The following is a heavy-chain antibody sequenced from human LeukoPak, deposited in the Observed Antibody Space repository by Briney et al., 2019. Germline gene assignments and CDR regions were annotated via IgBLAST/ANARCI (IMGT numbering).Heavy chain of an antibody. J-gene: IGHJ6*03. V-gene: IGHV4-34*01. CDR1: GESFSAFS. D-gene: IGHD3-22*01. Sequence: SETLSLTCAVYGESFSAFSGNWLRQSPGRGLEWIGEISHRGRTTYNPSLNSRVIISVDASKNQFSLNLTSVTAADTAVYYCARGMVVKFPYMDVWGQGATVTVSS. CDR3: ARGMVVKFPYMDV. CDR2: ISHRGRT.